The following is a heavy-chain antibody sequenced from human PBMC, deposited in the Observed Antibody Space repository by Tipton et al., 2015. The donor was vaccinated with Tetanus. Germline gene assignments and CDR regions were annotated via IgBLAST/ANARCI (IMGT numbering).Heavy chain of an antibody. D-gene: IGHD3-3*01. CDR3: ARANYDFPKKGPFDS. Sequence: TLSLTCTVSGGSVRSGDYSWNWIRQSPGKGLEWLGNIYYSGDTDYNPSLQSRATISLDTAKNHFSLRLSSVTAADTAVYYCARANYDFPKKGPFDSWGQGALVIVSS. J-gene: IGHJ4*02. CDR1: GGSVRSGDYS. V-gene: IGHV4-61*03. CDR2: IYYSGDT.